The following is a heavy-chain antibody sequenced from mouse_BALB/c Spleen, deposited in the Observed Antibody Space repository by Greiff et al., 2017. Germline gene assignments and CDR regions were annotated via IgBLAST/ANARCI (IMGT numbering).Heavy chain of an antibody. CDR2: ISSGSSTI. D-gene: IGHD1-1*01. Sequence: EVQLVESGGGLVQPGGSRKLSCAASGFTFSSFGMHWVRQAPEKGLEWVAYISSGSSTIYYADTVKGRFTISRDNPKNTLFLQMTSLRSEDTAMYYCARKSRDYFDYWGQGTTLTVSS. CDR3: ARKSRDYFDY. CDR1: GFTFSSFG. J-gene: IGHJ2*01. V-gene: IGHV5-17*02.